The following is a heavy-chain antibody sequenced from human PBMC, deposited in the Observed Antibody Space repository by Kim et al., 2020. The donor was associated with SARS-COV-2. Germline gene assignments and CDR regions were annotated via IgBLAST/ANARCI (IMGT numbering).Heavy chain of an antibody. CDR2: INPSGGST. CDR3: ARDYEMQGGYGMDV. V-gene: IGHV1-46*01. Sequence: ASVKVSCKASGYTFTSYHMYWVRQAPGQGLEWMGIINPSGGSTTYAQNFQGRVTITRDTSTSTVYMELSSLRSEDTAVYYCARDYEMQGGYGMDVWGHGT. J-gene: IGHJ6*02. CDR1: GYTFTSYH. D-gene: IGHD3-3*01.